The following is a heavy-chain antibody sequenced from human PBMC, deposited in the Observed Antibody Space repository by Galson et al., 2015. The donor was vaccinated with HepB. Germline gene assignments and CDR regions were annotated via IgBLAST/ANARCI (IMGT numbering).Heavy chain of an antibody. CDR1: GFTFSSYG. CDR2: IWYDGSNK. J-gene: IGHJ4*02. V-gene: IGHV3-33*01. CDR3: ARCVGGTGGYFDY. Sequence: SLRLSCAASGFTFSSYGMHWVRQAPGKGLEWVAVIWYDGSNKYYADSVKGRFTISRDNSKNTLYLQMNSLRAEDTAVYYCARCVGGTGGYFDYWGQGTLVTVSS. D-gene: IGHD2-21*02.